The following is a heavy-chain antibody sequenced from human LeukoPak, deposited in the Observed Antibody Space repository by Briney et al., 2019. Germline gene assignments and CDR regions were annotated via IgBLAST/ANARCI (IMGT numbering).Heavy chain of an antibody. CDR1: GYTFTGYY. J-gene: IGHJ4*02. D-gene: IGHD2-2*01. CDR2: INPNSGDT. CDR3: VRANPLYCSSTTCLFDY. Sequence: VASVRVSCKASGYTFTGYYMHWVRQAPGQGFEWMGWINPNSGDTNYAQKFQGRVTMTRDTSISTAHMELSRLRSDDTAVYYCVRANPLYCSSTTCLFDYWGQGTLVTVSS. V-gene: IGHV1-2*02.